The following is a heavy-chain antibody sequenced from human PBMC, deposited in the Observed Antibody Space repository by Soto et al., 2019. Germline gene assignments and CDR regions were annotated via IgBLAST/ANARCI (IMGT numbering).Heavy chain of an antibody. CDR2: ISYDGSNK. D-gene: IGHD4-17*01. Sequence: GGSLRLSCAASGFTFSSYGMHWVRQAPGKGLEWVAVISYDGSNKYYADSVKGRFTISRDNSKNTLYLQMNSLRAEDTAVYYCAKVGIMTTVTFYYYYYYMDVWGKGTTVTVSS. CDR3: AKVGIMTTVTFYYYYYYMDV. J-gene: IGHJ6*03. CDR1: GFTFSSYG. V-gene: IGHV3-30*18.